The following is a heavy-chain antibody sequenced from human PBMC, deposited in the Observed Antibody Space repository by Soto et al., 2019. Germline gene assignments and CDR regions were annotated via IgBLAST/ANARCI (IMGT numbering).Heavy chain of an antibody. D-gene: IGHD4-4*01. V-gene: IGHV4-59*08. Sequence: QVQLQESGPGLVKPSETLSLTCTVSGGSISSYYWSWIRQPPGKGLEWIGYIYYSGSTNYNPSLKSRVTISVDTSKNQCSLKLSSVTAADTAVYYCARRTVTFDYWGQGTLVTVSS. CDR1: GGSISSYY. J-gene: IGHJ4*02. CDR3: ARRTVTFDY. CDR2: IYYSGST.